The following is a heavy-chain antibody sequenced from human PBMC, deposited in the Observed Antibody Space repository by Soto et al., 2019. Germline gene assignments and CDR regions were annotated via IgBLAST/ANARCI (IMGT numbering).Heavy chain of an antibody. Sequence: PGGSLRLSCAASGFTFSSYWMHWVRQAPGKGLVWVSRINSDGSSTSYADSVKGRFTISRDNAKNTLYLQMNSLRAEDTAVYYCARDLLLWFGEPSDAFDIWGHGTMVTVSS. J-gene: IGHJ3*02. CDR1: GFTFSSYW. CDR3: ARDLLLWFGEPSDAFDI. D-gene: IGHD3-10*01. CDR2: INSDGSST. V-gene: IGHV3-74*01.